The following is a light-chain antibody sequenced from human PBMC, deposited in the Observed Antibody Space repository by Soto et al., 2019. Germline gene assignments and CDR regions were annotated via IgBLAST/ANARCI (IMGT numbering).Light chain of an antibody. J-gene: IGLJ3*02. V-gene: IGLV1-47*01. CDR2: RND. Sequence: QSVLTQPPSASGTPGQRVTISCSGSSSNIGSNYVYWYKQLPGTAPKLLIYRNDQRPSGVPDRISGSKSGTSASLAISGLRSEDEADYYCAAWDDSLSGWVFGGGTKLTVL. CDR3: AAWDDSLSGWV. CDR1: SSNIGSNY.